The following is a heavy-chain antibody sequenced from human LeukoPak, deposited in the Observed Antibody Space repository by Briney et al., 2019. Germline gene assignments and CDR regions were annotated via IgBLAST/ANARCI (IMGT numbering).Heavy chain of an antibody. V-gene: IGHV1-8*01. Sequence: GASVTVSCTASGYSFTSYDINWVRQATGQGLEWMGWTNPNSGSTGYAQKFQVKVTMTRNTSICTAYLDLSTHSSEDKDVDACNRVGGVDYWGQGTLVTVSS. D-gene: IGHD2-8*01. CDR3: NRVGGVDY. CDR1: GYSFTSYD. J-gene: IGHJ4*02. CDR2: TNPNSGST.